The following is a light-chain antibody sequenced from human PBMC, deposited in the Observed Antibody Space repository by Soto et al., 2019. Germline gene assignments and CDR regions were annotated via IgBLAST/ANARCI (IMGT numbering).Light chain of an antibody. J-gene: IGLJ1*01. V-gene: IGLV1-40*01. CDR1: SSNIGAGYD. CDR3: QSYDSSLNSYV. Sequence: QSVLTQPPSVSGAPGQRVTISCTGSSSNIGAGYDVHWYQHLPGTAPKLLIHVNTNRPSGVPDRFSGSNSGTSASLAITGLQVEDEADYYCQSYDSSLNSYVFGTGTKVTVL. CDR2: VNT.